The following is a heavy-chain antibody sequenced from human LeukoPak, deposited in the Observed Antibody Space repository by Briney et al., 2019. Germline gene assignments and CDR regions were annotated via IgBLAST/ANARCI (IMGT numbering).Heavy chain of an antibody. D-gene: IGHD3-22*01. CDR2: IKQDGSEK. Sequence: GGSLRLSCAASGFTLSSYWMSWVRQAPGKGLEWVANIKQDGSEKYYVDSVKGRFTISRDNAKNSLYLQMNSLRAEDTAVYYCARESSRIYYYDSSGDDAFDIWGQGTMVTVSS. CDR3: ARESSRIYYYDSSGDDAFDI. V-gene: IGHV3-7*01. CDR1: GFTLSSYW. J-gene: IGHJ3*02.